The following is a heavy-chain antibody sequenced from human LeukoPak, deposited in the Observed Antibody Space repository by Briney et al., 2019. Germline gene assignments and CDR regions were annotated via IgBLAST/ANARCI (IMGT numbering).Heavy chain of an antibody. CDR2: VKGDGGFT. Sequence: GGSLRLSCAASGCTFRSYWMHRVRQAPGKGLVWVSRVKGDGGFTNYADSVYGRFTISRDNAKNTLFLQMNSLRADDTAVYFCARNRPAGYDYDYGFELQHWGQGTLVTVSS. CDR3: ARNRPAGYDYDYGFELQH. V-gene: IGHV3-74*01. D-gene: IGHD4/OR15-4a*01. CDR1: GCTFRSYW. J-gene: IGHJ1*01.